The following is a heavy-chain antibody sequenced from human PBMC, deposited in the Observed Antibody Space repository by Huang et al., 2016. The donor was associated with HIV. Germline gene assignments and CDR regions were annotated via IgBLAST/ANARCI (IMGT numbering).Heavy chain of an antibody. Sequence: QVQLQLWGEGLLKPSETLSLTCALSGGSFSNFYCVLIRQPPGKGLECIVESNDTGNTHSDTALRGRVTTSGNTSKKKVSLQEKSVTVADTVIYYCERRGYSYDGSGLPAFDPWGRGTVVTVAS. CDR2: SNDTGNT. CDR1: GGSFSNFY. CDR3: ERRGYSYDGSGLPAFDP. J-gene: IGHJ5*02. V-gene: IGHV4-34*02. D-gene: IGHD3-22*01.